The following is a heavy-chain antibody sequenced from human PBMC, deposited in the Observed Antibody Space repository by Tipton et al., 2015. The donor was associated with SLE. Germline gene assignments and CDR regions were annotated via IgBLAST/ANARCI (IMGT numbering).Heavy chain of an antibody. CDR2: ISSDGSST. CDR1: GFTFSSYW. Sequence: SLRLSCAASGFTFSSYWMHWVRQAPGKGLVWVSRISSDGSSTSYADSVKGRFTISRDNAKNTLYLQMNSLRAEDAAVYYCARDGGAAGPFDYWGQGTLVTVSS. J-gene: IGHJ4*02. V-gene: IGHV3-74*01. D-gene: IGHD6-13*01. CDR3: ARDGGAAGPFDY.